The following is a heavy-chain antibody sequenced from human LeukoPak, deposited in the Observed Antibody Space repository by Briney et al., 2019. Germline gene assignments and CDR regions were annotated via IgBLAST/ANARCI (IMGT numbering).Heavy chain of an antibody. CDR3: ARTPYSSSWFEGENWFDP. V-gene: IGHV4-39*01. J-gene: IGHJ5*02. CDR1: GGSISSSSYY. D-gene: IGHD6-13*01. CDR2: IYYSGST. Sequence: SETLSLTCTVSGGSISSSSYYWGWIRQPPGKGLEWIGSIYYSGSTYYNPSLKSRVTISVDTSKNQFSLKLSSVTAADTAVYYCARTPYSSSWFEGENWFDPWGQGTLVTVSS.